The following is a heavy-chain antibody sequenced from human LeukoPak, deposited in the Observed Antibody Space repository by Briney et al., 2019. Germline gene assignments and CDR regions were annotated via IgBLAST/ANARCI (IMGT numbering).Heavy chain of an antibody. Sequence: SETLSLTXAVSGYSISSGYYWGWIRQPPGKGLEWIGSIYHSGSTYYNPSLKSRVTISVDTSKNQFSLKLSSVTAADTAVYYCARRTAVAGIDYWGQGTLVTVSS. CDR2: IYHSGST. CDR1: GYSISSGYY. V-gene: IGHV4-38-2*01. J-gene: IGHJ4*02. CDR3: ARRTAVAGIDY. D-gene: IGHD6-19*01.